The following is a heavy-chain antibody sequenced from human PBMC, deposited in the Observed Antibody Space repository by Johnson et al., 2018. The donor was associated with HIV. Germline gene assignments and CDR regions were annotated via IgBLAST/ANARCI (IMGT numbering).Heavy chain of an antibody. CDR2: ISYDGSNK. CDR3: ASQRWKQGDAFDI. V-gene: IGHV3-30*04. Sequence: QMQLVESGGGLVKAGGSLRLSCAASGFTFSSYAMHWVRQAPGKGLEWVAVISYDGSNKYYADSVKGRFTISRDNSKNTLYLQMNSLRAEDTAVYYCASQRWKQGDAFDIWGQGTMVTVSS. CDR1: GFTFSSYA. J-gene: IGHJ3*02. D-gene: IGHD4-23*01.